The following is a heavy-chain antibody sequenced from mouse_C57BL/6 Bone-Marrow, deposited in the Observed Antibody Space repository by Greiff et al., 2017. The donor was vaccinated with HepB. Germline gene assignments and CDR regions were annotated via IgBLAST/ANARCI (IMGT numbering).Heavy chain of an antibody. CDR2: ISSGGSYT. J-gene: IGHJ3*01. D-gene: IGHD1-1*01. CDR3: ARPLITTGVARGFAD. V-gene: IGHV5-6*01. CDR1: GFTFSSYG. Sequence: EVKVVESGGDLVKPGGSLKLSCAASGFTFSSYGMSWVRQTPDKRLEWVATISSGGSYTYYPDSVKGRFPISRDNAKNTLYLQLSSLKSEDTAMYYCARPLITTGVARGFADWGQGTLVTVSA.